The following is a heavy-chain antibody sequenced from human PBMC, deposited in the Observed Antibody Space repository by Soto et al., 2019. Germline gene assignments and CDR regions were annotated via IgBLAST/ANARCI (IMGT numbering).Heavy chain of an antibody. CDR2: INHSGST. CDR1: GGSFSGYY. J-gene: IGHJ4*02. Sequence: QVQLQQWGAGLLKPSETLSLTCAVYGGSFSGYYWSWIRQPPGKGLEWSGEINHSGSTNYNPSLKRRVTISVDTSKSQFSLKRSSVTAADTAVDYCARGGNSGYVWWGQGTLVTVSS. CDR3: ARGGNSGYVW. D-gene: IGHD5-12*01. V-gene: IGHV4-34*01.